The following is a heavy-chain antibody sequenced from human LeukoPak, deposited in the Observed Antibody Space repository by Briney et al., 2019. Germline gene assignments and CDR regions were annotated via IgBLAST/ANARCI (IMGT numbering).Heavy chain of an antibody. CDR1: GFNFNNYN. V-gene: IGHV3-48*01. J-gene: IGHJ4*02. Sequence: GGSLRLSCAASGFNFNNYNMNWVRQAPGKGLQWVSYISGSGDAIFYAESVQGRFTISRDNAKNSIYLQMNSLRAEDTAVYYCARDSPMVRGEADYFDYWGQGTLVTVSS. CDR2: ISGSGDAI. D-gene: IGHD3-10*01. CDR3: ARDSPMVRGEADYFDY.